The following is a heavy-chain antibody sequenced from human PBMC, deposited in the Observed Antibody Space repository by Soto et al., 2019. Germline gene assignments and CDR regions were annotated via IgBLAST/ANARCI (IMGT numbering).Heavy chain of an antibody. CDR3: ARDYSSSWPEAFDI. CDR1: GFTFSSYA. D-gene: IGHD6-13*01. Sequence: QVQLVESGGGVVQPGRSLRLSCAASGFTFSSYAMHWVRQAPGKGLEWVAVISYDGSNKYYADSVKGRFTISRDKSKNTLYLQMNSLRAEDTALYYCARDYSSSWPEAFDIWGQGTMVTVSS. CDR2: ISYDGSNK. V-gene: IGHV3-30-3*01. J-gene: IGHJ3*02.